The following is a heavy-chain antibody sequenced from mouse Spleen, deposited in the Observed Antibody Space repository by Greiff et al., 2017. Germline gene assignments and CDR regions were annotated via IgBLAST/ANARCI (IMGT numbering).Heavy chain of an antibody. Sequence: QVQLKESGAELVRPGASVTLSCKASGYTFTDYEMHWVKQTPVHGLEWIGAIDPETGGTAYNQKFKGKAILTADKSSSTAYMELRSLTSEDSAVYYCTPYYGSSYGYWGQGTTLTVSS. D-gene: IGHD1-1*01. CDR3: TPYYGSSYGY. J-gene: IGHJ2*01. CDR2: IDPETGGT. CDR1: GYTFTDYE. V-gene: IGHV1-15*01.